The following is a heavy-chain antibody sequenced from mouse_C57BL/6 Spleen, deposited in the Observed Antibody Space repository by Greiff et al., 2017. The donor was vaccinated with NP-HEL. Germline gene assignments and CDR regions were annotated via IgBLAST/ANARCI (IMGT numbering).Heavy chain of an antibody. CDR2: IYPGDGDT. Sequence: VQLQQSGPELVKPGASVKISCKASGYAFSSSWMNWVKQRPGKGLEWIGRIYPGDGDTNYNGKFKGKATLTADKSSSTAYMQLSSLTSEDSAVYFYARDDYYGSSADVWGTATTVTVSS. CDR1: GYAFSSSW. V-gene: IGHV1-82*01. J-gene: IGHJ1*03. CDR3: ARDDYYGSSADV. D-gene: IGHD1-1*01.